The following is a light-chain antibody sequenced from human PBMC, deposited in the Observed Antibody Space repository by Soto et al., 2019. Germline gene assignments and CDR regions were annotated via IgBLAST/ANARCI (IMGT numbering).Light chain of an antibody. Sequence: QSVLTQPPSASGSPGQSVTISCTGTSSDVGGYNFVSWYQHHPGKGPKLMIYEVSKRPSGVPDRFSGSKSGNTASLTVSGLQAEDEADYYCSSYAGSNILFGGGTQLTVL. V-gene: IGLV2-8*01. CDR2: EVS. CDR1: SSDVGGYNF. CDR3: SSYAGSNIL. J-gene: IGLJ2*01.